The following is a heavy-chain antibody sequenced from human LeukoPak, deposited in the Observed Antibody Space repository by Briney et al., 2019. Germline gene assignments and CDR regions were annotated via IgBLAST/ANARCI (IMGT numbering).Heavy chain of an antibody. D-gene: IGHD2-15*01. Sequence: ASVKVSCKASGGTFSSYAISWVRQAPGQGLEWMGGIIPIFGTANYAQKFQGRVTITTDESTSTAYMELSSLRSEDTAVYYCARVRLRRGSSSGGWFDPWGQGTLVTVSS. CDR3: ARVRLRRGSSSGGWFDP. CDR1: GGTFSSYA. V-gene: IGHV1-69*05. CDR2: IIPIFGTA. J-gene: IGHJ5*02.